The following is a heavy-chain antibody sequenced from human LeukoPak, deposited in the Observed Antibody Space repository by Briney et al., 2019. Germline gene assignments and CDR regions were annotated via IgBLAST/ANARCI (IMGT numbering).Heavy chain of an antibody. J-gene: IGHJ4*02. D-gene: IGHD5-24*01. CDR3: ATTGRDGYNYHFDY. V-gene: IGHV4-31*03. Sequence: SETLSLTCTVSGGSISSGGYYWSWIRQHPGKGLEWIGYIYYSGSTYYNPSLKSRVTISVDTSKNQFSLKLSSVTAADTAVYYCATTGRDGYNYHFDYWGQGTLVTVSS. CDR1: GGSISSGGYY. CDR2: IYYSGST.